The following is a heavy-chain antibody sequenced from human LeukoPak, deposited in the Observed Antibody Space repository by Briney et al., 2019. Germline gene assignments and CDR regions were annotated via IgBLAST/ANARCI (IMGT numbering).Heavy chain of an antibody. D-gene: IGHD3-10*01. V-gene: IGHV4-34*01. Sequence: PSETLSLTCTVYGGSFSGHYWSWIRQPPGKGLEWIGEINQSGSTNYNPSLKSRVTISVDTSKNQFSLRLSSVTAADTAVYYCARGYGPGSYYNYWGQGTLVTVSS. CDR1: GGSFSGHY. CDR3: ARGYGPGSYYNY. CDR2: INQSGST. J-gene: IGHJ4*02.